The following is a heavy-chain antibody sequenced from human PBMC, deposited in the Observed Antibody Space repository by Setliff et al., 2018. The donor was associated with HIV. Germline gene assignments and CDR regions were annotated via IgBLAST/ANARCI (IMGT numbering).Heavy chain of an antibody. CDR1: GDSFSSNSNH. V-gene: IGHV4-39*07. CDR3: ARDPHYFDTSGYYSWFYFDY. Sequence: SETLSLTCTVYGDSFSSNSNHWGWIRQPPGKGREWIGNIKYGGTTYYNPSLKSRVSISIDTSKSQVSLKLTSVTAADTAVYFCARDPHYFDTSGYYSWFYFDYWGHGTLVTVSS. J-gene: IGHJ4*01. D-gene: IGHD3-22*01. CDR2: IKYGGTT.